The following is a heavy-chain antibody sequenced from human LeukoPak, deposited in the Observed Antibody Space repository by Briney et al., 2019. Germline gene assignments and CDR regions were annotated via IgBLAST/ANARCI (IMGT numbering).Heavy chain of an antibody. D-gene: IGHD3-9*01. V-gene: IGHV4-30-2*01. CDR3: ARVGASYYDILTGYYYYYGMDV. J-gene: IGHJ6*02. CDR1: GGSISSGGYS. CDR2: IYHSGST. Sequence: SQTLSLTCAVSGGSISSGGYSWSWIRQPPGKGLEWIGYIYHSGSTYYNPSLKSRVTISVDRSKNQFSLKLSSVTAADTAVYYCARVGASYYDILTGYYYYYGMDVWGQGTTVTVSS.